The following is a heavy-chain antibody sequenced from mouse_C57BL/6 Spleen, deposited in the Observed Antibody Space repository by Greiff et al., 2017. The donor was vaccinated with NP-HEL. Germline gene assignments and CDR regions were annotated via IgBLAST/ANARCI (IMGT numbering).Heavy chain of an antibody. CDR3: ARGAYGSSPAWFAY. D-gene: IGHD1-1*01. V-gene: IGHV1-52*01. CDR2: IDPSDSET. J-gene: IGHJ3*01. CDR1: GYTFTSYW. Sequence: QVHVKQPGAELVRPGSSVKLSCKASGYTFTSYWMHWVKQRPIQGLEWIGNIDPSDSETHYNQKFKDKATLTVDKSSSTAYMQLSSLTSEDSAVYYCARGAYGSSPAWFAYWGQGTLVTVSA.